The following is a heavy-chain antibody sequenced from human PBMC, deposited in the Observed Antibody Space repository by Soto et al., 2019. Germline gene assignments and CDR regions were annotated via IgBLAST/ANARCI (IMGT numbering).Heavy chain of an antibody. CDR3: ARSPYYEILTGDL. CDR2: IYYSGIT. V-gene: IGHV4-31*03. Sequence: QVQLQESGPGLVKPSQTLSLTCTVSGGSISGGGYYWSWIRQHPGKGLEWIGYIYYSGITDYSPSLKSRVTISRDTSKNEFSLKLNSVTAADTAVYYCARSPYYEILTGDLWGQGTLVTVSS. D-gene: IGHD3-9*01. J-gene: IGHJ4*02. CDR1: GGSISGGGYY.